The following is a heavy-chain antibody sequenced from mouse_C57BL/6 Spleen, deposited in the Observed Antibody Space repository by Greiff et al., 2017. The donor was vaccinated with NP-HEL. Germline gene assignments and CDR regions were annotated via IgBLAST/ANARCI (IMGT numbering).Heavy chain of an antibody. CDR1: GYAFTNYL. CDR3: ARSRYDYDVDYFDY. D-gene: IGHD2-4*01. CDR2: INPGSGGT. Sequence: QVQLQQSGAELVRPGTSVKVSCKASGYAFTNYLIEWVQQRPGQGLEWIGVINPGSGGTNYNEKFKGKATLTADKSSSTAYMQLSSLTSEDSAVYFCARSRYDYDVDYFDYWGQGTTLTVSS. J-gene: IGHJ2*01. V-gene: IGHV1-54*01.